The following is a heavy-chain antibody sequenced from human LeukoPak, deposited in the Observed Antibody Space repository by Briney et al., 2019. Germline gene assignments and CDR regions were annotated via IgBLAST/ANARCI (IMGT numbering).Heavy chain of an antibody. CDR2: INPSGGFT. CDR3: ARVVPIAAAGRYNWFDP. D-gene: IGHD6-13*01. CDR1: GYSFSTHW. J-gene: IGHJ5*02. V-gene: IGHV1-46*01. Sequence: GASVKVSCKASGYSFSTHWMHWVRQAPGQGLEWMGIINPSGGFTSYAQKLQGRVTVTRDMSTSTVYMELSNLRSEDTAVYYCARVVPIAAAGRYNWFDPWGQGTLVTVST.